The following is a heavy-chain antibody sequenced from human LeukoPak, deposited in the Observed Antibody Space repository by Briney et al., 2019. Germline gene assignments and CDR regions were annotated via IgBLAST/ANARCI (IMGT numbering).Heavy chain of an antibody. J-gene: IGHJ6*02. CDR2: INTNTGNP. Sequence: GASVKVSCTASGYTFTTYAVNWVRQAPGQGLEWMGWINTNTGNPTYAQGFTGRFVFSLDTSVSTAYLQISSLKAEDTAVYYCARRYCSSTSCYTGNYYYGMDVWGQGTTVTVSS. CDR1: GYTFTTYA. V-gene: IGHV7-4-1*02. CDR3: ARRYCSSTSCYTGNYYYGMDV. D-gene: IGHD2-2*02.